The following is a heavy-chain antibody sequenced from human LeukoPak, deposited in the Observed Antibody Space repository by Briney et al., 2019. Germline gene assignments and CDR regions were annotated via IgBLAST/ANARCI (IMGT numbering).Heavy chain of an antibody. V-gene: IGHV3-9*03. CDR2: ISWNSGSI. D-gene: IGHD6-19*01. Sequence: GRSLRLSCAASGFTFDDYAMHWVRQAPRKGLGWVSGISWNSGSIGYADSVKGRFTISRDNAKNSLYLQMNSLRAEDMALYYCAKETSSGWNPDAFDIWGQGTMVTVSS. J-gene: IGHJ3*02. CDR1: GFTFDDYA. CDR3: AKETSSGWNPDAFDI.